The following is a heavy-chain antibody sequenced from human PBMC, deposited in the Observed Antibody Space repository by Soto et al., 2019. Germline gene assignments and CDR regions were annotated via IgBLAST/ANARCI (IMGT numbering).Heavy chain of an antibody. CDR1: GYSISSGYY. J-gene: IGHJ3*02. D-gene: IGHD3-22*01. V-gene: IGHV4-38-2*01. CDR2: IYHSGST. CDR3: ARGMYYYDSSGHRDAFDI. Sequence: SETLSLTCAVSGYSISSGYYWGWIRQPPGKGLEWIGSIYHSGSTYYNPSLKSRVTISVDTSKNQFSLKLSSVTAADTAVYYCARGMYYYDSSGHRDAFDIWGQGTMVTVSS.